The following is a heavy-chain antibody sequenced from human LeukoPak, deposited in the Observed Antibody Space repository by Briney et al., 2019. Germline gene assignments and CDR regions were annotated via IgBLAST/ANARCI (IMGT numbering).Heavy chain of an antibody. D-gene: IGHD2-2*03. J-gene: IGHJ4*02. CDR1: GFTFSNAW. CDR3: TTDHILDIVVVPAARAFDY. CDR2: IKSKTDGGTT. V-gene: IGHV3-15*01. Sequence: GGPLRLPCGVSGFTFSNAWMSGVPRAPGKGREWGGRIKSKTDGGTTDYAAPVKGRFTISRDDSKNTLYLQMNSLKTEDTAVYYCTTDHILDIVVVPAARAFDYWGQGTLVTVSS.